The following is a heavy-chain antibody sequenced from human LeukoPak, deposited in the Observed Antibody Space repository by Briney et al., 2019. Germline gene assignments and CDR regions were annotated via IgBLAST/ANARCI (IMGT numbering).Heavy chain of an antibody. Sequence: TGGSLRLSCAASGFTFSSYSMNWVRQAPGKGLEWVSAISADGDSTYYADSVKGRFTISRDNSKNTLYLQMNSLRPGDTVVYYCAKRRYCTSTTCHDFDYWGQGTLVTVSS. CDR3: AKRRYCTSTTCHDFDY. CDR2: ISADGDST. V-gene: IGHV3-23*01. CDR1: GFTFSSYS. J-gene: IGHJ4*02. D-gene: IGHD2-2*01.